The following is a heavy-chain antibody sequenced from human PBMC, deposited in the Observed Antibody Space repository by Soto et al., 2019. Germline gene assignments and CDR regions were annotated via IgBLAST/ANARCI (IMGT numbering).Heavy chain of an antibody. CDR1: GGTFSSYA. J-gene: IGHJ4*02. V-gene: IGHV1-69*05. D-gene: IGHD3-10*01. CDR2: IIPIFGTA. Sequence: GASVKVSCKASGGTFSSYAISWVRQAPGQGLEWMGGIIPIFGTANYAQKFQGRVTVTMDTSASTVYMELSSLRSEDTAVYYCGRGLFTGDYWGQGPLVTVS. CDR3: GRGLFTGDY.